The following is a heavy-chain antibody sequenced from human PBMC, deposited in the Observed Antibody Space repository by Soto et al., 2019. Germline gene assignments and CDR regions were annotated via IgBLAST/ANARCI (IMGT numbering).Heavy chain of an antibody. Sequence: QVQLVQSGAEVKKPGASVKVSCKASGYTFTSYDINWVRQATGQGLEWMGWMNPNSGNTGYAQKLHGGVTMTRNTSISTAYMELSSLRSEDAAVYYCARERSAAGTGWFDPWGQGTLVTVSS. D-gene: IGHD6-13*01. V-gene: IGHV1-8*01. J-gene: IGHJ5*02. CDR3: ARERSAAGTGWFDP. CDR2: MNPNSGNT. CDR1: GYTFTSYD.